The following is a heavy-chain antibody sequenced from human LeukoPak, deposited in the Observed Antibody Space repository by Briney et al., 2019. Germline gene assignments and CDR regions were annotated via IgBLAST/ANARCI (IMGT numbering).Heavy chain of an antibody. CDR2: IYYSGST. V-gene: IGHV4-59*01. D-gene: IGHD3-22*01. J-gene: IGHJ4*02. CDR1: GGPISSYY. Sequence: SETLSLTCTVSGGPISSYYWSWIRQPPGKGLEWIGYIYYSGSTNYNPSLKSRVTISVDTSKNQFSLKLSSVTAADTAVYYCARVGYYYDSSGYSDYFDYWGQGTLVTVSS. CDR3: ARVGYYYDSSGYSDYFDY.